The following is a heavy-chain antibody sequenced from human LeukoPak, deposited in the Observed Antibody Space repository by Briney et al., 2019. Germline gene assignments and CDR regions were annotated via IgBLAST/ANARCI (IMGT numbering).Heavy chain of an antibody. CDR3: TTNSGSYLVY. CDR1: GFSFTTTW. Sequence: GGSLRLSCGASGFSFTTTWMSWVRQAPGKGLEWVARIKSKTDGGTTDYAAPVKGRFTISRDDSKNTLFLQMNSLKTEDTAVYYCTTNSGSYLVYWGQGTLVTVSS. J-gene: IGHJ4*02. V-gene: IGHV3-15*01. D-gene: IGHD1-26*01. CDR2: IKSKTDGGTT.